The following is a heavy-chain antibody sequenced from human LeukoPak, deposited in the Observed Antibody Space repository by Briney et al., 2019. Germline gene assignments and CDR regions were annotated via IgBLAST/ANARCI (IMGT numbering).Heavy chain of an antibody. D-gene: IGHD1-26*01. CDR1: GFTFSSYW. CDR3: ARGIVGDAFDY. V-gene: IGHV3-7*01. Sequence: GGALRLSCAASGFTFSSYWMSWVRQAPGKGLEWVANIKQDGSEKYYVDSVKGRFTISRDNAKNSLYLQMNSLRAEDTAVYYCARGIVGDAFDYWGQGTLVTVSS. J-gene: IGHJ4*02. CDR2: IKQDGSEK.